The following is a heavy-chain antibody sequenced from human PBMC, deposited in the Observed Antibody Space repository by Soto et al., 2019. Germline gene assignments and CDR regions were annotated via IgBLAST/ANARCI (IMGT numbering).Heavy chain of an antibody. J-gene: IGHJ4*02. CDR1: GFTFGDYA. CDR2: IRATPAGGTA. D-gene: IGHD2-2*01. Sequence: GGSLRLSCKTSGFTFGDYALNWVRQAPGRGLEWVGFIRATPAGGTAEYAASVKDRFTVSRDASSSTAYLQMDSLRTEDTAVYFCNRLGTEAAIRWYFDYWGQGTLVTVYS. CDR3: NRLGTEAAIRWYFDY. V-gene: IGHV3-49*04.